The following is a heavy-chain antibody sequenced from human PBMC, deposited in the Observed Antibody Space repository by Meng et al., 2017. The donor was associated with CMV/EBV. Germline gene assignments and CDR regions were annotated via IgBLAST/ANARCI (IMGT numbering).Heavy chain of an antibody. CDR3: ARVNIVVVPAAIDGSSFSYYGMDI. Sequence: GESLKISCAASGFTFSSYSMNWVRQAPGKGLEWVSSISSSSSYIYYADSVKGRFTISRDNAKNSLYLQMNSLRAEDTAVYCCARVNIVVVPAAIDGSSFSYYGMDIWGQGTTVTVSS. V-gene: IGHV3-21*01. D-gene: IGHD2-2*01. CDR2: ISSSSSYI. J-gene: IGHJ6*02. CDR1: GFTFSSYS.